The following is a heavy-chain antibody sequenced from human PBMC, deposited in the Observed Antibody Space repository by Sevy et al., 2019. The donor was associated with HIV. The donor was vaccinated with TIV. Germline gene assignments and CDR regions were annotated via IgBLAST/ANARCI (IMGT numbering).Heavy chain of an antibody. V-gene: IGHV3-48*02. J-gene: IGHJ3*02. CDR3: AHNGSIFGVVIHPTDAFDI. D-gene: IGHD3-3*02. CDR1: GFTFSSYS. CDR2: ISSSSSTI. Sequence: GGSLRLSCAASGFTFSSYSMNWVRQAPGKGLEWVSYISSSSSTIYYADSVKGRFTISRDNAKNSLYLQMNSLRDEDTAVYYCAHNGSIFGVVIHPTDAFDIWGQGTMVTVSS.